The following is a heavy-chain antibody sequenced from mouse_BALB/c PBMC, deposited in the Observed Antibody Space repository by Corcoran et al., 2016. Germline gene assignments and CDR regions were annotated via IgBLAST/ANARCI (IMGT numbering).Heavy chain of an antibody. Sequence: QSQLVQAGAELKKPGETVKISCKASVYTFTNYGLNWVKQAPGKGLKWMGWINTYTGEPTYADDFKGRFAFSLEISASTAYLQINNLKNEDTATYCCARQEYGYYFDYCGQGTTLTVSS. CDR3: ARQEYGYYFDY. D-gene: IGHD1-2*01. J-gene: IGHJ2*01. V-gene: IGHV9-3-1*01. CDR1: VYTFTNYG. CDR2: INTYTGEP.